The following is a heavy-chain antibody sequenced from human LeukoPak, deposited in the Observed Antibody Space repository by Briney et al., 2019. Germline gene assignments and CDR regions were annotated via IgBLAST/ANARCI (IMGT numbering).Heavy chain of an antibody. Sequence: SETLSLTCVVSGGSLSTHHWSWIRRSPGRGLEWIGYISDSGSTNYNPSLKSRVTISVDTSKNQFSLMLSSVTAADTAVYYCARGYDSSAYYPFNYWGQGTLVTVSS. D-gene: IGHD3-22*01. CDR1: GGSLSTHH. CDR3: ARGYDSSAYYPFNY. CDR2: ISDSGST. V-gene: IGHV4-59*11. J-gene: IGHJ4*02.